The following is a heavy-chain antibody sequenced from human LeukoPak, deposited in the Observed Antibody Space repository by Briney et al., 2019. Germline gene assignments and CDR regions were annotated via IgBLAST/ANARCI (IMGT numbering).Heavy chain of an antibody. CDR2: IIPIFGTA. D-gene: IGHD1-26*01. J-gene: IGHJ4*02. CDR3: ARGPYSGSYYDLADY. Sequence: ASVKVSCKASGGTFSSYAISWVRQAPGQGLEWMGGIIPIFGTANYAQKFQGRVTITTDESTGTAYMELSSLRSEDTAVYYCARGPYSGSYYDLADYWGQGTLVTVSS. V-gene: IGHV1-69*05. CDR1: GGTFSSYA.